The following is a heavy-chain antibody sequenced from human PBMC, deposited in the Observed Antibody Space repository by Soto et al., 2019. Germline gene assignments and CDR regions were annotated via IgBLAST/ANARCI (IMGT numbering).Heavy chain of an antibody. Sequence: SETLSLTCTVSGGSISSGGYYWSWIRQHPGKGLEWIGYIYYSGSTYYNPSLKSRVTISVDTSKNQFSLKLSSVTAADTAVYYCAREATYCGGDCYSAFDYWGQGTLVTVSS. J-gene: IGHJ4*02. CDR3: AREATYCGGDCYSAFDY. CDR2: IYYSGST. V-gene: IGHV4-31*03. CDR1: GGSISSGGYY. D-gene: IGHD2-21*02.